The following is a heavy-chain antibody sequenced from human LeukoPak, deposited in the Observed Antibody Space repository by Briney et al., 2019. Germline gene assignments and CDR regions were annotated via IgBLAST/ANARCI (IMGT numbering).Heavy chain of an antibody. D-gene: IGHD4-17*01. J-gene: IGHJ4*02. V-gene: IGHV4-34*01. CDR2: INHSGST. Sequence: PSETLSLTCAVYGGSFSGCYWSWIRQPPGKGLEWIGEINHSGSTNYNPSLKSRVTISVDTSKNQFSLKLSSVTAADTAVYYCARTTTSFDYWGQGALVTVSS. CDR1: GGSFSGCY. CDR3: ARTTTSFDY.